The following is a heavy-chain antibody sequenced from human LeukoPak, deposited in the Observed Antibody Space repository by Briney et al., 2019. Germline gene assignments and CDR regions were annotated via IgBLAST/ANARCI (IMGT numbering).Heavy chain of an antibody. V-gene: IGHV1-18*01. D-gene: IGHD3-3*01. CDR2: ISAYNGNT. Sequence: GASVKVSCKASGYTFTSYGISWVRQAPGQGLEWMGWISAYNGNTNYAQKLQGRVTMTTDTSTNTAYMELRSLRSDDTAVYYCARDNWNDFWSGYFGYWGQGTLVTVSS. CDR1: GYTFTSYG. CDR3: ARDNWNDFWSGYFGY. J-gene: IGHJ4*02.